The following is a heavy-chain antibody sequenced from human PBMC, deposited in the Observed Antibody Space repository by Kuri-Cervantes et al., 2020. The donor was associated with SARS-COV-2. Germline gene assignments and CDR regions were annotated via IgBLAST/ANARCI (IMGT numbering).Heavy chain of an antibody. Sequence: GESLKISCAASGFTFSSYAMSWVRQAPGKGLEWVSAISGSGDSTYYADSVKGRFTISRDNSKNTLYLQMNSLRAEDTAVYYCAKTQGDVVTPLLWGFFDYWGQGTLVTVSS. D-gene: IGHD4-23*01. V-gene: IGHV3-23*01. CDR2: ISGSGDST. CDR3: AKTQGDVVTPLLWGFFDY. J-gene: IGHJ4*02. CDR1: GFTFSSYA.